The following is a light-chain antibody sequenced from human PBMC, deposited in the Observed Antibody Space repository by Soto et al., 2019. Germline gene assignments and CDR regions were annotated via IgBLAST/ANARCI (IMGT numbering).Light chain of an antibody. CDR2: AAS. Sequence: DIQMTQSPSSLSASVGDRVTITCRASQGITNYLAWFQQKPGKAPKLPIYAASVLLSGVPSRFSGSGSGTDFTLTISSLQPEDVATYYCQEYSSAPRGFTFGPGTKVDFK. V-gene: IGKV1-27*01. J-gene: IGKJ3*01. CDR1: QGITNY. CDR3: QEYSSAPRGFT.